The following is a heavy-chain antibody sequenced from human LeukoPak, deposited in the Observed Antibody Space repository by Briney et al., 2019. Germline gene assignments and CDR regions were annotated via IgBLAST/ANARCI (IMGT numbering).Heavy chain of an antibody. CDR2: ISGSGGST. J-gene: IGHJ6*02. CDR3: AKECSGGSCYSNSQYYYYGKDV. D-gene: IGHD2-15*01. CDR1: GFTFSSSA. Sequence: PGGFLRLSCAASGFTFSSSAMSWVRQAPGKGLEWVSAISGSGGSTYYADSVKGRFTVSRDNSKNTLYLQMNSLRAEDTAVFYCAKECSGGSCYSNSQYYYYGKDVWGQGTTVTVSS. V-gene: IGHV3-23*01.